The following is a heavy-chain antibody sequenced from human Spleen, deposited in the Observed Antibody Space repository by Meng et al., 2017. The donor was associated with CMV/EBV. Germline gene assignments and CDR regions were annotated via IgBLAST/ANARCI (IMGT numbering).Heavy chain of an antibody. CDR2: IIPILGIA. CDR1: GYTFTGQY. J-gene: IGHJ6*02. D-gene: IGHD6-6*01. CDR3: ASPRGGMDV. Sequence: SVKVSCKASGYTFTGQYIHWVRQAPGHGLEWMGRIIPILGIANYAQKFQGRVTITADKSTSTAYMELSSLRSEDTAVYYCASPRGGMDVWGQGTTVTVSS. V-gene: IGHV1-69*02.